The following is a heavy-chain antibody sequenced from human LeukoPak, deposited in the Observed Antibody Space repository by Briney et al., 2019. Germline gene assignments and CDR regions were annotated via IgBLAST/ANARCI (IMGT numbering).Heavy chain of an antibody. D-gene: IGHD3-22*01. J-gene: IGHJ5*02. CDR1: GFIFNNYG. CDR3: AKGSSGYFADL. Sequence: GGSLRLSCAAPGFIFNNYGLIWVRPAPGKGLEWVSAISNDGGGTQYADFVEGRFTISRDNSKNTLFLQMSSLRAEDTALYYCAKGSSGYFADLWGQGTLVTVSS. CDR2: ISNDGGGT. V-gene: IGHV3-23*01.